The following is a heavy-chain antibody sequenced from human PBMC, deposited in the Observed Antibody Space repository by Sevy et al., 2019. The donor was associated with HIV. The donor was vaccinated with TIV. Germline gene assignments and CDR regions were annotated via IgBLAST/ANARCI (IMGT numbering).Heavy chain of an antibody. Sequence: ASVRVSCKASGGTFSSYAISWVRQAPGQGLEWMGGIIPIFGPANYAQKLQGRVTITAVEFTSTAYIELRSLRSEDTAVYYCAGASKDSTWSGTLYYYFYYMDVWGKGTTVTVSS. V-gene: IGHV1-69*13. CDR2: IIPIFGPA. CDR3: AGASKDSTWSGTLYYYFYYMDV. CDR1: GGTFSSYA. D-gene: IGHD6-6*01. J-gene: IGHJ6*03.